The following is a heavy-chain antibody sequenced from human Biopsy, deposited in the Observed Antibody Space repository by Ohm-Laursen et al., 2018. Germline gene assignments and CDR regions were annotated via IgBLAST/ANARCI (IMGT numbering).Heavy chain of an antibody. Sequence: GTLSLTCNVSGGSLSLSYWSWIRQPPGKGLEWIGYIYSSGGTDYNPSLKSRVTISLDTSKNQFSLMLTSVTVADTAIYYCARRPYTRDNWFDPWGQGTLVTVSS. J-gene: IGHJ5*02. D-gene: IGHD2-2*01. CDR1: GGSLSLSY. CDR2: IYSSGGT. V-gene: IGHV4-4*08. CDR3: ARRPYTRDNWFDP.